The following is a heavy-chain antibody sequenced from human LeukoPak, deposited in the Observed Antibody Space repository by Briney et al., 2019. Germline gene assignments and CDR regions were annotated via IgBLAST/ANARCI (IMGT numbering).Heavy chain of an antibody. Sequence: PGGSLRLSCAASGFTFSTSSLNWVRQAPGKGLEWVSSISSSSSYIYYADSVKGRFTISRDNAKNSLYLQMNSLRAEDTAVYYCARGLSGYYPRFDYWGQGTLVTVSS. J-gene: IGHJ4*02. CDR3: ARGLSGYYPRFDY. D-gene: IGHD3-22*01. CDR1: GFTFSTSS. CDR2: ISSSSSYI. V-gene: IGHV3-21*01.